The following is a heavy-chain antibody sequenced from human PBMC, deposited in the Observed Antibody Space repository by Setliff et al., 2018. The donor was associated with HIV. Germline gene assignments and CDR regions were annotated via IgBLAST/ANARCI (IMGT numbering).Heavy chain of an antibody. V-gene: IGHV4-38-2*02. D-gene: IGHD3-22*01. CDR1: SYSISSGYY. J-gene: IGHJ4*02. CDR2: IYHSGST. CDR3: ARDSDYYDSSGRHIRLFDY. Sequence: PSETLSLTCAVSSYSISSGYYWGWIRQPPGKGLEWIGSIYHSGSTYNNPSLKSRVTISVDTSKSQFSLKLSSVTAADMAIYYCARDSDYYDSSGRHIRLFDYWGQGTLVTVS.